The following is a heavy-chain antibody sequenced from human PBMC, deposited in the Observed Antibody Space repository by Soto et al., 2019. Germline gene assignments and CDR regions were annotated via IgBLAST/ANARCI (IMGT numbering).Heavy chain of an antibody. CDR3: ASALQDTAMVYYYYYMDV. V-gene: IGHV1-3*01. D-gene: IGHD5-18*01. CDR1: GYTFTSYA. CDR2: INAGNGNT. J-gene: IGHJ6*03. Sequence: ASVKVSCKASGYTFTSYAMHWVRQAPGQRLEWMGWINAGNGNTKYSQKFQGRVTITRDTSASTAYMELSSLRSEDTAVYYCASALQDTAMVYYYYYMDVRAKGPRSPSP.